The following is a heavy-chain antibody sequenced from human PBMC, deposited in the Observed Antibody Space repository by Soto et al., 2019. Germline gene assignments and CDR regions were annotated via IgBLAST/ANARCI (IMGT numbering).Heavy chain of an antibody. D-gene: IGHD6-13*01. CDR2: ISSSSSYI. J-gene: IGHJ5*02. Sequence: GGSLRLSCAASGFTFSSYSMNWVRQAPGKGLEWVSSISSSSSYIYYADSVKGRFTISRDNAKNSLYLQMNSLRAEDTAVYYCARLYSSSWYDGAWFDPWGQGTLVTVSS. CDR1: GFTFSSYS. V-gene: IGHV3-21*01. CDR3: ARLYSSSWYDGAWFDP.